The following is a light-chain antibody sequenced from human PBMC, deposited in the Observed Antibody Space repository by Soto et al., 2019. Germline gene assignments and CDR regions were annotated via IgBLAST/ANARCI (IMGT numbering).Light chain of an antibody. CDR1: SGSIARNY. CDR3: QSYDSSNQGV. V-gene: IGLV6-57*03. J-gene: IGLJ2*01. CDR2: EDD. Sequence: NFMLTQPQSVSESPGKTVTISCTLSSGSIARNYVQWYQQRPGSAPSAVIHEDDQRPSGVPDRFSGSVDRSSNSASLTISGLKTEDEADYYCQSYDSSNQGVFGGGTKLTVL.